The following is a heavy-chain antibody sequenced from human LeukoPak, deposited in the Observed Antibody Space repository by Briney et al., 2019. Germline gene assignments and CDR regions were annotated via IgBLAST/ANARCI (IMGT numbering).Heavy chain of an antibody. Sequence: HSETLSLTCTVSGGSISGSTYYWGWIRQPPGKGLEWIGSIYYSGATYYNPSLKSRVTVSVDTSKNQFSLKLRSVTAADTAVYYCASRTYRVWGQGTLVTVSS. D-gene: IGHD1-26*01. CDR2: IYYSGAT. CDR3: ASRTYRV. CDR1: GGSISGSTYY. J-gene: IGHJ4*02. V-gene: IGHV4-39*01.